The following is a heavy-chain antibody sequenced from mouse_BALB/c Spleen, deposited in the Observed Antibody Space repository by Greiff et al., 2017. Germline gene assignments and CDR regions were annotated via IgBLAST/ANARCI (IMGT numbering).Heavy chain of an antibody. D-gene: IGHD1-1*01. V-gene: IGHV1-54*01. Sequence: VQLQQSGAELVRPGTSVKVSCKASGYAFTNYLIEWVKQRPGQGLEWIGVINPGSGGTNYNEKFKGKATLTADKSSSTAYMQLSSLTSDDSAVYFCARGNYYGSSYGFAYWGQGTLVTVSA. CDR3: ARGNYYGSSYGFAY. CDR2: INPGSGGT. J-gene: IGHJ3*01. CDR1: GYAFTNYL.